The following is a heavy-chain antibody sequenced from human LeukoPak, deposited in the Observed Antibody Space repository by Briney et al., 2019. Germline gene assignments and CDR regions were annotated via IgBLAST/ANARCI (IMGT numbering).Heavy chain of an antibody. J-gene: IGHJ4*02. CDR2: IYTSGST. D-gene: IGHD1-26*01. CDR3: ARHPSSGSYYLYFDY. CDR1: GGSISSDSYY. V-gene: IGHV4-61*02. Sequence: PSQTLSLTCTVSGGSISSDSYYCSWIRQPAGKGLEWIGRIYTSGSTNYNPSLKSRVTISVDTSKNQFSLKLSSVTAADTAVYYCARHPSSGSYYLYFDYWGQGTLVTVSS.